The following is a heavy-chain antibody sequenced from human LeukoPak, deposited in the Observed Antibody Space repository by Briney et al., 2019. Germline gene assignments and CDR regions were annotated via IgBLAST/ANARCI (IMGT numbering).Heavy chain of an antibody. D-gene: IGHD6-13*01. CDR3: ARDRSLSGRASIAAAGTGY. V-gene: IGHV1-2*06. CDR2: INPNSGGT. CDR1: GYTFTGYY. Sequence: ASVKVSCKASGYTFTGYYMHWVRQAPGQGLEWMGRINPNSGGTNYAQKFQGGVTMTRDTSISTAYMELSRLRSDDTAVYYCARDRSLSGRASIAAAGTGYWGQGTLVTVSS. J-gene: IGHJ4*02.